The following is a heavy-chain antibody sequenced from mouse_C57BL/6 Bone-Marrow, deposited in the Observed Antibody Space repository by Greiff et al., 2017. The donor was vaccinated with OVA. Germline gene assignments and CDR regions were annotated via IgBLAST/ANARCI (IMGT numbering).Heavy chain of an antibody. CDR3: ARPSNWDWFAY. Sequence: EVQLVESGGDLVKPGGSLKLSCAASGFTFSSYGMSWVRQTPDKRLEWVATISSGGSYTYYPDSVKGRFTISRDNAKNTLYLQMSSLKSDDTAMYDCARPSNWDWFAYWGQGTLVTVSA. V-gene: IGHV5-6*01. CDR1: GFTFSSYG. J-gene: IGHJ3*01. D-gene: IGHD4-1*01. CDR2: ISSGGSYT.